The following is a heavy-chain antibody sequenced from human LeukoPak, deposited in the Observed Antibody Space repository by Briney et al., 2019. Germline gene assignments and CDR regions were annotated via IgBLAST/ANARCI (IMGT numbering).Heavy chain of an antibody. J-gene: IGHJ5*02. CDR3: ARIPARSNWFDP. CDR2: IYYSGST. Sequence: SETLSLTCTVSGGSISSGGYYWSWIRQPPGKGLEWIGYIYYSGSTYYNPSLKSRVTISVDTSKNQFSLKLSSVTAADTAVYYCARIPARSNWFDPWGQGTLVTVSS. D-gene: IGHD6-25*01. CDR1: GGSISSGGYY. V-gene: IGHV4-31*03.